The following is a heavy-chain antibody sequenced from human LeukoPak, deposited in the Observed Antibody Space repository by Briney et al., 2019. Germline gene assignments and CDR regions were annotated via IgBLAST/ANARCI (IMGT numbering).Heavy chain of an antibody. J-gene: IGHJ4*02. CDR3: ARKRSGYYSELDY. D-gene: IGHD5-12*01. Sequence: SGPTLLKPTQTLTLTCSASGISFSSSGVGVGWVCEPPAKAVETLALIYWDDDKYYNTSPKTRHNITKDTHKHRVVLTMANMDPVDTGTYLCARKRSGYYSELDYWGQPTQV. CDR2: IYWDDDK. CDR1: GISFSSSGVG. V-gene: IGHV2-5*02.